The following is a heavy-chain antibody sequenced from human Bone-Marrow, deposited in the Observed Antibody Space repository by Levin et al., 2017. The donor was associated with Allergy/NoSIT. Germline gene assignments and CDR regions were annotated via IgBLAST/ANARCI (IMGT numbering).Heavy chain of an antibody. CDR3: ARDRPGDYYGMDV. CDR2: IFQSGST. CDR1: GDSIRSGAYS. J-gene: IGHJ6*02. V-gene: IGHV4-30-2*01. Sequence: TASETLSLTCTVSGDSIRSGAYSWNWIRQPPGKGLEWIGYIFQSGSTYYNQSLKSRVTISIDRSKNQFSLKLNSVTAADTAVYYCARDRPGDYYGMDVWGQGTTVIVSS.